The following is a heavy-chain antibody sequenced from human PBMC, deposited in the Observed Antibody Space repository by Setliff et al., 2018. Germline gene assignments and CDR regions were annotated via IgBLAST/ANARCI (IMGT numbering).Heavy chain of an antibody. CDR2: IKQDGSEK. J-gene: IGHJ3*02. V-gene: IGHV3-7*01. CDR1: GFTFSSYW. CDR3: ARDWWGVGAYYDILTGYSDAFDI. Sequence: PGGSLRLSCAASGFTFSSYWMSWVRQAPGKGLEWVANIKQDGSEKYYVDSVKGRFTISRDNAKNSLYLQMNSLRAEDTAVYYCARDWWGVGAYYDILTGYSDAFDIWGQGTMVTVSS. D-gene: IGHD3-9*01.